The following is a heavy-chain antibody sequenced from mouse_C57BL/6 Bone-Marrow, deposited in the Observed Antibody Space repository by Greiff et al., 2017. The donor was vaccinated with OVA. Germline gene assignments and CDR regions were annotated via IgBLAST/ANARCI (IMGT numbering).Heavy chain of an antibody. CDR2: IHPNSGST. CDR1: GYTFTSYW. V-gene: IGHV1-64*01. CDR3: ARVPYYYVSSRYAMDY. D-gene: IGHD1-1*01. Sequence: QVQLQQPGAELVKPGASVKLSCKASGYTFTSYWMHWVKQRPGQGLEWIGMIHPNSGSTNYNEKFKSKATLTVDKSSSTAYMQLSSLTSEDSAVYYCARVPYYYVSSRYAMDYWGQGTSVTVSS. J-gene: IGHJ4*01.